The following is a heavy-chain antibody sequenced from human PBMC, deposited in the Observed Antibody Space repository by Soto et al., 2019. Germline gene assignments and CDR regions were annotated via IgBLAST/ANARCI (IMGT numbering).Heavy chain of an antibody. CDR3: ARDITYYDSTYLYYDAFDI. D-gene: IGHD3-22*01. CDR2: IREDGSVK. J-gene: IGHJ3*02. CDR1: GFTFSSYW. Sequence: GGSLRLSCAASGFTFSSYWMIWVRQAPGKGLEWVANIREDGSVKYYVDSLEGRFTISRDNAQNSLYLEMNSLRAEDTALYYCARDITYYDSTYLYYDAFDIWGQGTMVTVSS. V-gene: IGHV3-7*01.